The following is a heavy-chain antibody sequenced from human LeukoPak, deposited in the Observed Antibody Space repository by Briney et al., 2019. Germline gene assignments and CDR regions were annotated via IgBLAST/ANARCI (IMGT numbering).Heavy chain of an antibody. Sequence: PGGSLRLSCAASGFTFNNYAMNGVRRAPGKGLEGGSSISGGSETTYYADSAKGRFTISRDNSQNTLYLQMNSLRAEDTAVYYCARDYADYVGYFFFDYWGQGTLVTVSS. CDR1: GFTFNNYA. CDR2: ISGGSETT. D-gene: IGHD4-17*01. J-gene: IGHJ4*02. CDR3: ARDYADYVGYFFFDY. V-gene: IGHV3-23*01.